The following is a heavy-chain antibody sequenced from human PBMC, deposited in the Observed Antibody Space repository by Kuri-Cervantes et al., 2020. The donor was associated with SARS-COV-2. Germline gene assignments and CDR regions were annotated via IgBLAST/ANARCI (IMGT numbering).Heavy chain of an antibody. J-gene: IGHJ6*03. CDR3: ARGVTVYYYYYMDV. Sequence: SETLSLTCTVSGGSISSYYWSWIRQPPGKGLEWIGYIYYSGSTYYNPSLKSRVTISVDTSKNQFSLKLSSVTAADTAVYYCARGVTVYYYYYMDVWGKGTTVTVSS. CDR1: GGSISSYY. CDR2: IYYSGST. D-gene: IGHD3-10*01. V-gene: IGHV4-59*08.